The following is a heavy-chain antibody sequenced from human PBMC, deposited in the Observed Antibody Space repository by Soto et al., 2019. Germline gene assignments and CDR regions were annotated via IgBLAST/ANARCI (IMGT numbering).Heavy chain of an antibody. Sequence: QVQLVEFGGGVVQPGGSLRLSCAASGFSFSAYGMHWVRQSPGKGLEWVAVMSYDGSKKYYLDSVKGRFTISRDNSQNTLFLQMNTLRPEDSALYYCAKLDTSGDMPTMAAAETHRGQGTLVTVSS. J-gene: IGHJ1*01. D-gene: IGHD6-13*01. V-gene: IGHV3-30*18. CDR1: GFSFSAYG. CDR3: AKLDTSGDMPTMAAAETH. CDR2: MSYDGSKK.